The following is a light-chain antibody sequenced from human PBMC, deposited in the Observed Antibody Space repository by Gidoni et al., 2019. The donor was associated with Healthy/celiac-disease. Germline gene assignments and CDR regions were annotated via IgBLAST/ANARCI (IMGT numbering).Light chain of an antibody. V-gene: IGLV3-1*01. J-gene: IGLJ2*01. CDR3: QAWDSSTHVV. Sequence: SYELTQPPSVSVSPGQTASIACSGGKLGDKYACWYQQKPGQSPVLVIYQDSKRPSGIPERFSGSHSGNTATLTISGTQAMDEADYYCQAWDSSTHVVFGGGTKLTVL. CDR1: KLGDKY. CDR2: QDS.